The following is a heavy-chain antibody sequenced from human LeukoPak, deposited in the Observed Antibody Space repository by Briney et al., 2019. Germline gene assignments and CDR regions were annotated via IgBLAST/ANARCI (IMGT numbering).Heavy chain of an antibody. CDR2: IYYSGST. CDR1: GGSISSGDYY. D-gene: IGHD3-10*01. J-gene: IGHJ4*02. CDR3: ARAGGMVRGLFDY. Sequence: PSQTLSLTCTVSGGSISSGDYYWSWIRQPPGKGLEWIGYIYYSGSTYYNPSLKSRVTISVDTSKNQFSLKLSSVTAADTAVYYCARAGGMVRGLFDYWGQGTLVTVSS. V-gene: IGHV4-30-4*01.